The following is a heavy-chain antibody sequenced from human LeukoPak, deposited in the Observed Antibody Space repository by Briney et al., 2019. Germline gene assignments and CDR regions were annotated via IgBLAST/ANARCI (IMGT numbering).Heavy chain of an antibody. V-gene: IGHV3-30*18. D-gene: IGHD2-2*01. CDR1: GFTFSRYG. Sequence: GRSLRLSCAASGFTFSRYGMQWFRQAPGKGPEWVAVTSYDGSGKYYADSVKGRFTISRDNSKSTLYLQMNSLRAEGAAVYYCAKDRSILDRFDYWGQGTLVTVSS. CDR2: TSYDGSGK. J-gene: IGHJ4*02. CDR3: AKDRSILDRFDY.